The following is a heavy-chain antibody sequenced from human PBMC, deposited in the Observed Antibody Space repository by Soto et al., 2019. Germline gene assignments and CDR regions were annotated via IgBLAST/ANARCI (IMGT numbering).Heavy chain of an antibody. CDR2: INPSGGST. D-gene: IGHD6-13*01. Sequence: ASVKVSCKASGYTFTSYYMHWLRQAPGQGLEWMGIINPSGGSTSYAQKFQGRVTMTRDTSTSTVYMELSSLRSEDTAVYYCAKSPSLAYYGMDVWGQGTTVTVSS. CDR3: AKSPSLAYYGMDV. V-gene: IGHV1-46*01. J-gene: IGHJ6*02. CDR1: GYTFTSYY.